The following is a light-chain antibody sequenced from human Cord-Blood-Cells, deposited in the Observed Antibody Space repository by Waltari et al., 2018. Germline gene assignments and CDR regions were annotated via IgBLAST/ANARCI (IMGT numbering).Light chain of an antibody. V-gene: IGLV2-14*01. CDR3: SSYTSSSPWV. J-gene: IGLJ3*02. CDR2: DVS. Sequence: QSALTQPASVSGSPGQSITISRTGTSSDVGGYNYVSWYQQHPGKAPKLMIYDVSKRPSGVSNRFSGSKSGNTASLTISGLQAEDEADYYCSSYTSSSPWVFGGGTKLTVL. CDR1: SSDVGGYNY.